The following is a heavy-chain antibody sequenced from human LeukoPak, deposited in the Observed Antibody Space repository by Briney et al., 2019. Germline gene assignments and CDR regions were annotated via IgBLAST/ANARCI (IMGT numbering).Heavy chain of an antibody. D-gene: IGHD6-19*01. J-gene: IGHJ3*02. Sequence: GASVKVSCKASGYTFTSYGISWVRQAPGQGLEWMGWISAYNGNTNYAQKLQGRVTMTTDTSTSTAYMELRSLRSDDTAVYYCARDLCQRCIAVAADIWGQGTMVTVSS. CDR3: ARDLCQRCIAVAADI. CDR2: ISAYNGNT. V-gene: IGHV1-18*01. CDR1: GYTFTSYG.